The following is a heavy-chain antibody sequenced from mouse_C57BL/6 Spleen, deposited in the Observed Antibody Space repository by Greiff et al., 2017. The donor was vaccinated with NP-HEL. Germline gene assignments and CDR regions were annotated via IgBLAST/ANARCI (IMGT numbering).Heavy chain of an antibody. CDR1: GYTFTSYW. CDR2: IDPSDSYT. CDR3: ARDTIYDGYLYAMDY. V-gene: IGHV1-69*01. D-gene: IGHD2-3*01. J-gene: IGHJ4*01. Sequence: VQLQQPGAELVMPGASVKLSCKASGYTFTSYWMHWVKQRPGQGLEWIGEIDPSDSYTNYNQKFKGKSTLTVDKSSSTAYMQLSSLTSEDSAVYYCARDTIYDGYLYAMDYWGQGTSVTVSS.